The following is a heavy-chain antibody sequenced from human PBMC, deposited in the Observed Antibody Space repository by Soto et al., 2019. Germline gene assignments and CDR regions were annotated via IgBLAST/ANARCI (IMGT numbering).Heavy chain of an antibody. CDR1: GFTFEDYA. CDR2: ISWDSRSV. J-gene: IGHJ3*02. D-gene: IGHD6-6*01. V-gene: IGHV3-9*01. Sequence: GGSLRLSCAVSGFTFEDYAMHWVRQAPGKGLEWVSGISWDSRSVAYADSVKGRFTISRDNAENSLHLQMNSLRAEDTAVYYCAKDSIRRSFSRSSTRARDAFDIWGQGTMVIVSS. CDR3: AKDSIRRSFSRSSTRARDAFDI.